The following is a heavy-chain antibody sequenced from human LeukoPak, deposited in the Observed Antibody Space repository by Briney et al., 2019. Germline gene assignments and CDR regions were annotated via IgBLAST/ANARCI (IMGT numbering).Heavy chain of an antibody. CDR2: IRYDGSNK. J-gene: IGHJ4*02. D-gene: IGHD6-19*01. V-gene: IGHV3-30*02. CDR1: GFTFSNAW. CDR3: ARGLYRIAVAGTGSFPFDY. Sequence: PGGSLRLSCATSGFTFSNAWMTWVRQAPGKGLEWVAFIRYDGSNKYYADSVKGRFTISRDNSKNTLYLQMNSLRAEDTAIYYCARGLYRIAVAGTGSFPFDYWGQGTLVTVSS.